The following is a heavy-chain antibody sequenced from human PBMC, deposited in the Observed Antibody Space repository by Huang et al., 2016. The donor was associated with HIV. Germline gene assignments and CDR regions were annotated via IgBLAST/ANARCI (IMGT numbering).Heavy chain of an antibody. J-gene: IGHJ3*02. CDR1: GYTVRELS. D-gene: IGHD2-15*01. CDR3: ATSTPDVGAGVLRSAFDI. V-gene: IGHV1-24*01. Sequence: QVQLVESGAELKKPGASVRVSCKVAGYTVRELSLPWVRQAPEKGLEWSGGFDPEEGETNYAQRLQGRGTMTEDTPTDTAYMERNSLRPEDTAVYYCATSTPDVGAGVLRSAFDIWGQGTMVTVSS. CDR2: FDPEEGET.